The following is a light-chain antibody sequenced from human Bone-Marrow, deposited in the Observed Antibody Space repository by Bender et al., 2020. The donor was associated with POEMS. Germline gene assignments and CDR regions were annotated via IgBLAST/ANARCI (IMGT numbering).Light chain of an antibody. CDR2: QDT. CDR1: DLGDKY. Sequence: SYEVTQPPSVSVSPGQTASITCSGDDLGDKYVAWYQQKPGQSPVLVIYQDTKRPSGIPERFSGSNSGNTATLTISGTQAMDEADYYCQAWETYSVIFGGGTKLTVL. J-gene: IGLJ2*01. V-gene: IGLV3-1*01. CDR3: QAWETYSVI.